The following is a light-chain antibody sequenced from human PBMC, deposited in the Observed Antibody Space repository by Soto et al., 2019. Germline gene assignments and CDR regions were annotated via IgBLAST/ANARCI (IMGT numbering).Light chain of an antibody. J-gene: IGLJ1*01. CDR1: GSDIGAYNY. CDR2: EVS. CDR3: SSLTTSTSYV. Sequence: QSVLTQPASVSGSPGQSITISCTGTGSDIGAYNYVSWYQQHPGKAPKFMIFEVSNRPSGVSNRLSGSKSGNTASLTIAGLQADDEAEYYCSSLTTSTSYVFGTGTKVTVL. V-gene: IGLV2-14*01.